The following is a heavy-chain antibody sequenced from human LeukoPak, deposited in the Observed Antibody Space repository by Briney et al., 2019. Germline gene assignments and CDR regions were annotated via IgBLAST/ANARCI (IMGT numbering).Heavy chain of an antibody. D-gene: IGHD2-8*01. Sequence: ASVRVSCEASGYTFTSYYMHWVRQAPGQGLEWVALINASGGSTNYAQTFQGRVTMARDMSTSTVYMELSSLRSADTAVYYCARDMPTGILMVYPMYNCFDPWGQGTLVTVSS. CDR3: ARDMPTGILMVYPMYNCFDP. J-gene: IGHJ5*02. CDR1: GYTFTSYY. CDR2: INASGGST. V-gene: IGHV1-46*01.